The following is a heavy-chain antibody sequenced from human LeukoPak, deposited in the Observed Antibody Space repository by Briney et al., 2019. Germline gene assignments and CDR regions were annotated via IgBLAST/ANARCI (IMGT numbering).Heavy chain of an antibody. J-gene: IGHJ4*02. CDR2: LWYDGSNK. Sequence: PGGSLRLSCAASGFTFSSYGMHWVRQAPGKGLEWVAVLWYDGSNKYYADSVKGRFTISRDNSKNTLYLKMNSLRAEDTAVYYCASANSSSWYLDYWGQGTLVTVSS. CDR3: ASANSSSWYLDY. CDR1: GFTFSSYG. V-gene: IGHV3-33*01. D-gene: IGHD6-13*01.